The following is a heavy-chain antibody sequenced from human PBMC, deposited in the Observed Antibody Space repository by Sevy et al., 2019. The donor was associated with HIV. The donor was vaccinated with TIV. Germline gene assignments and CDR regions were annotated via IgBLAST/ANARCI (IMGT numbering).Heavy chain of an antibody. D-gene: IGHD3-16*01. Sequence: ASVKVSCKTSGGTFSGYAISWVRQAPGQVLEWMGGIIAISGTTNYVQKFQGRVTITADASTRTVYMELRSLKIEDTAIYYCARDRDRGWFDPWGQGTLVTVSS. CDR2: IIAISGTT. CDR1: GGTFSGYA. CDR3: ARDRDRGWFDP. V-gene: IGHV1-69*13. J-gene: IGHJ5*02.